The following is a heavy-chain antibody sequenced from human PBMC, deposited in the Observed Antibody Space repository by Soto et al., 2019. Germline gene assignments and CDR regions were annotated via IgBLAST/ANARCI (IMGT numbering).Heavy chain of an antibody. CDR3: ARMGNKWNYIGN. J-gene: IGHJ4*02. D-gene: IGHD1-7*01. V-gene: IGHV2-70*04. CDR1: GLSLSTERMR. Sequence: SGPTLVNPTQTLTLTCTFSGLSLSTERMRVSWIRQPPGKALEWLARVDWDDDKFYSTSLKTRLTVSKDTSKNQVVLTMTNMEPVDTGTYFCARMGNKWNYIGNWGQGTLVTVSS. CDR2: VDWDDDK.